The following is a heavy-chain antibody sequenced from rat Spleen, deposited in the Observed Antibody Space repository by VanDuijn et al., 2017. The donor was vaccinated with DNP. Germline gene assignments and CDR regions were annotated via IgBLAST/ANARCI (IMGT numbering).Heavy chain of an antibody. CDR2: IGTGGTT. J-gene: IGHJ4*01. CDR3: MSVAMDA. CDR1: GFSLTSHH. V-gene: IGHV2-43*01. Sequence: QVQLKESGPGLVQPSQTLSLACTVSGFSLTSHHVHWVRQPSGKGLEWMGIIGTGGTTEYNPILKSRLSISRDTSKSQVFLKMNSLQTEDTAIYFCMSVAMDAWGQGTSVTVSS.